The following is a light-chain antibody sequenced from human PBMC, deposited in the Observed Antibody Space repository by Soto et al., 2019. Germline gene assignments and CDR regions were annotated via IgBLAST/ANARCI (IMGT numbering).Light chain of an antibody. CDR1: SSNIGAGYD. J-gene: IGLJ3*02. V-gene: IGLV1-40*01. CDR3: QSYDSSLSGWV. Sequence: QSVLTQPPSVSGARGQRVTISCSGSSSNIGAGYDVHWYQHLPGTAPKLLIYGNTNRPSGVPDRFSGSKSGTSASLAITGLQAEDEADYYCQSYDSSLSGWVFGGGTKLTVL. CDR2: GNT.